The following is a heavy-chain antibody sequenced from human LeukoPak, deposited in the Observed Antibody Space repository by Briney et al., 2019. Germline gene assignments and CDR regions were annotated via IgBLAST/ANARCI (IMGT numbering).Heavy chain of an antibody. D-gene: IGHD3-3*01. CDR1: GYPFNNYD. V-gene: IGHV1-18*01. CDR2: ISAYNGNT. CDR3: ARGRKSSRVLDY. Sequence: ASVKVSCKASGYPFNNYDISWVRQAPGQGLEWMGWISAYNGNTNYAQKLQGRVTMTTDTSTSTAYMELRSLRSDDTAVYYCARGRKSSRVLDYWGQGTLVTVSS. J-gene: IGHJ4*02.